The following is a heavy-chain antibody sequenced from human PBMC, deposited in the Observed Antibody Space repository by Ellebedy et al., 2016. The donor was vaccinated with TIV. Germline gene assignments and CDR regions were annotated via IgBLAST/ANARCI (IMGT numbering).Heavy chain of an antibody. CDR3: ARGKSGTYIHHAFDC. CDR2: INGNAVST. V-gene: IGHV3-23*01. CDR1: GFTFSSYA. Sequence: GESLKISCAASGFTFSSYAMSWVRQAPGQGLEWVSGINGNAVSTAYADSVKGRFTISRDNSKDTLFLQMNSLRAEDTAVYYCARGKSGTYIHHAFDCWGQGTLVTVSS. J-gene: IGHJ4*02. D-gene: IGHD3-10*01.